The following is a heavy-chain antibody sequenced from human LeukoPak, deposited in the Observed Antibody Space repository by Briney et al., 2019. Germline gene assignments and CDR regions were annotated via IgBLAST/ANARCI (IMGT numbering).Heavy chain of an antibody. V-gene: IGHV4-34*01. J-gene: IGHJ4*02. Sequence: PSETLSLTCAVHGGSFSGHYWSWIRQPPGKGLEWIGEINHSGSTNYNPSLTSRVIVSVDTSKNQFSLKVSSVTAADAAVYYCARGRVGEDYSAFDQWGQGTLVTVSS. D-gene: IGHD4-11*01. CDR1: GGSFSGHY. CDR2: INHSGST. CDR3: ARGRVGEDYSAFDQ.